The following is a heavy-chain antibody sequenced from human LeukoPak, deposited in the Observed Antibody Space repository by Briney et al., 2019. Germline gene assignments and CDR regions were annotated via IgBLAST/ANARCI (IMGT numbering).Heavy chain of an antibody. D-gene: IGHD1-26*01. J-gene: IGHJ5*02. CDR1: GGSFSGYY. V-gene: IGHV4-34*01. CDR3: ARQTIVGATRHWFDP. CDR2: INHSGST. Sequence: SETLSLTCAVYGGSFSGYYWSWSRQPPGKGLEWIGEINHSGSTNYNPSLQSRVTISVDTSKNQFSLMLSSVTAADTAVYYCARQTIVGATRHWFDPWGQG.